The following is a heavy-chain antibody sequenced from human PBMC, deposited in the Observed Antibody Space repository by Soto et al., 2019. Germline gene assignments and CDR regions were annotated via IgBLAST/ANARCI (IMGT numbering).Heavy chain of an antibody. CDR3: ARDVTIFGVPPYYMDV. Sequence: GASVKVSCKASGYTFTGYYMHWVRQAPGQGLEWMGWINPNSGGTNYAQKFQGWVTMTRDTSISTAYMELSSLRSEDTAVYYCARDVTIFGVPPYYMDVWGKGPRSPSP. CDR1: GYTFTGYY. D-gene: IGHD3-3*01. V-gene: IGHV1-2*04. CDR2: INPNSGGT. J-gene: IGHJ6*03.